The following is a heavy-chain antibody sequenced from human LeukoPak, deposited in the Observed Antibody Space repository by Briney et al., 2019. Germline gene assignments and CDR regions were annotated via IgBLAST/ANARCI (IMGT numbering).Heavy chain of an antibody. CDR3: AKAPQAVEPFDY. D-gene: IGHD4-23*01. V-gene: IGHV3-23*01. CDR1: GFTFSSFE. J-gene: IGHJ4*02. Sequence: GGSLRLSCAASGFTFSSFEMNWVRQAPGKGLEWVSAISGSGGSTYYADSVKGRFTISRDNSKNTLYLQMNSLRAEDTAVYYCAKAPQAVEPFDYWSQGTLVTVSS. CDR2: ISGSGGST.